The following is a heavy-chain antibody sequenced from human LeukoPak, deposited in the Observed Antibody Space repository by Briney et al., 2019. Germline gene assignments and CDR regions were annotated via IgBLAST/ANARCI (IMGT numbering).Heavy chain of an antibody. J-gene: IGHJ6*03. CDR2: ISDSGRTI. D-gene: IGHD3-3*01. V-gene: IGHV3-48*03. CDR3: ARGFYYMDV. Sequence: PGGSLRLSCAASGFTFSSYEMNWVRQAPGKGLEWLLYISDSGRTIYYADSVKGRFTISRDNAKNSLYLQMNSLRVEDTAVYYCARGFYYMDVWGKGTTVTVSS. CDR1: GFTFSSYE.